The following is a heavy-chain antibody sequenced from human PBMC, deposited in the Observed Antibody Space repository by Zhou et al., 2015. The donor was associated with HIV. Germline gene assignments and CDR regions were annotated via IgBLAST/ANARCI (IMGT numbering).Heavy chain of an antibody. V-gene: IGHV1-69*01. D-gene: IGHD2-15*01. CDR2: IIPIFGTA. Sequence: QVQLVQSGAEVKKPGSSVKVSCKASGGTFSSYAISWVRQAPGQGLEWMGGIIPIFGTANYAQKFQGRVTITADESTSTAYMELSSLRSEDTAVYYCARVGYCSGGSCLSGAFDIWGQGTMVTVSS. CDR3: ARVGYCSGGSCLSGAFDI. CDR1: GGTFSSYA. J-gene: IGHJ3*02.